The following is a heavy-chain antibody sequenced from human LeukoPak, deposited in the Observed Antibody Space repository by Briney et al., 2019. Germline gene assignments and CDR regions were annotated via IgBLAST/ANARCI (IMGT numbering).Heavy chain of an antibody. D-gene: IGHD5-24*01. Sequence: GRSLTLSCAASGFTFSVYAMHWVRQAPGKGLEWVTLISYNGVNKYYADSVKGRFTISRDNSKNTLYLQMDSLRAEDTAVYYCARAKDGTNILDYWGQGTLVTVSS. V-gene: IGHV3-30-3*01. J-gene: IGHJ4*02. CDR2: ISYNGVNK. CDR1: GFTFSVYA. CDR3: ARAKDGTNILDY.